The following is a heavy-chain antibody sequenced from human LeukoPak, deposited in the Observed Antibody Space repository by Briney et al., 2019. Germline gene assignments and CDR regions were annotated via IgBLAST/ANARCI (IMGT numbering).Heavy chain of an antibody. Sequence: GESLKISCKGSGYSFTSYWIGWVRQMPGKGLEWMGIIYPGDSDTRYSPSFQGQVTISADKSISTAYLQWSSLEASDTAMYYCARHPLWSGYDSSDWFDPWGQGTLVTVSS. CDR2: IYPGDSDT. CDR3: ARHPLWSGYDSSDWFDP. V-gene: IGHV5-51*01. J-gene: IGHJ5*02. D-gene: IGHD5-12*01. CDR1: GYSFTSYW.